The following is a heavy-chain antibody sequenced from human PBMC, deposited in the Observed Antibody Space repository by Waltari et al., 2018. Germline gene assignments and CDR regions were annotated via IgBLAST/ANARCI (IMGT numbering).Heavy chain of an antibody. J-gene: IGHJ4*02. CDR1: GGSISSGGYY. CDR3: ARSLVPAAMDFDY. Sequence: QVQLQESGPGLVKPSQTLSLTCTVSGGSISSGGYYWSWIPQHPGKGLEWIGYIYYSGSTYYNPSLKSRVTISVDTSKNQFSLKLSSVTAADTAVYYCARSLVPAAMDFDYWGQGTLVTVSS. CDR2: IYYSGST. D-gene: IGHD2-2*01. V-gene: IGHV4-31*03.